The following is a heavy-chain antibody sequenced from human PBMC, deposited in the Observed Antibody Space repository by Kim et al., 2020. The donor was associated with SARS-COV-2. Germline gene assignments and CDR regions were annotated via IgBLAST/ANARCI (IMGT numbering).Heavy chain of an antibody. CDR3: ARNSMADGWHIVVVPAAFDY. Sequence: GESLKISCKGSGYSFTSYWIGWVRQMPGKGLEWMGIIYPGDSDTRYSPSFQGQVTISADKSISTAYLQWSSLKASDTAMYYCARNSMADGWHIVVVPAAFDYWGQGTLVTVSS. CDR1: GYSFTSYW. CDR2: IYPGDSDT. V-gene: IGHV5-51*01. J-gene: IGHJ4*02. D-gene: IGHD2-2*01.